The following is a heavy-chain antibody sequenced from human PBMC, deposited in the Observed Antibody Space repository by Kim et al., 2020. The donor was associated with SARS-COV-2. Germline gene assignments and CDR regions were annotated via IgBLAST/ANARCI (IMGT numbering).Heavy chain of an antibody. J-gene: IGHJ4*02. V-gene: IGHV4-4*07. Sequence: STNYNPSLKSRVTMSVDTSKNQFSLKLSSVTAADTAVYYCARDLGSSWYDWGQGTLVTVSS. CDR3: ARDLGSSWYD. D-gene: IGHD6-13*01. CDR2: ST.